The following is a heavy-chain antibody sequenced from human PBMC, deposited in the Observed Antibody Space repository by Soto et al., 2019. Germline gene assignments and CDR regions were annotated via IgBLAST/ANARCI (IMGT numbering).Heavy chain of an antibody. D-gene: IGHD3-22*01. CDR3: ARDRISRDYYDSSGYYPGDY. Sequence: ASVKVSCKASGYTFTSYYMHWVRQAPGQGLEWMGIINPSGGSTSYAQKFQGRVTMTRDTSTSTVYMELSSLRSEDTAVYYCARDRISRDYYDSSGYYPGDYWRQGTLVTVSS. V-gene: IGHV1-46*01. J-gene: IGHJ4*02. CDR2: INPSGGST. CDR1: GYTFTSYY.